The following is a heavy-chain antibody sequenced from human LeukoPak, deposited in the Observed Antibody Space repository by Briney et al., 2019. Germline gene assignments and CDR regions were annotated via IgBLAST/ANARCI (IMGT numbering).Heavy chain of an antibody. CDR3: ARGTNWGSLVGAFDI. V-gene: IGHV4-31*03. D-gene: IGHD7-27*01. Sequence: SETLPLTCSVSGGSISSGGYYWSWIRQHPGKGLEWIGYIYYSGSTYYNPSLKSRVIISVDTSKIQFSLNLSSVTAADTAVYYCARGTNWGSLVGAFDIWGQGTMVTVSS. CDR2: IYYSGST. J-gene: IGHJ3*02. CDR1: GGSISSGGYY.